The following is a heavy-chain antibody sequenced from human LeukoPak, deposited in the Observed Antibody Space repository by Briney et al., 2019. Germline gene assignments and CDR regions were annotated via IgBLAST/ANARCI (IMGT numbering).Heavy chain of an antibody. J-gene: IGHJ4*02. CDR2: INHSGST. CDR3: ARDRGYSYGPDY. D-gene: IGHD5-18*01. Sequence: SETLSLTCAVYGGSFSGYYWSWIRQPPGKGLEWIGEINHSGSTNYNPSLKSRVTISVDTSKNQFSLKLSSVTAADTAVYYCARDRGYSYGPDYWGRGTLVTVSS. CDR1: GGSFSGYY. V-gene: IGHV4-34*01.